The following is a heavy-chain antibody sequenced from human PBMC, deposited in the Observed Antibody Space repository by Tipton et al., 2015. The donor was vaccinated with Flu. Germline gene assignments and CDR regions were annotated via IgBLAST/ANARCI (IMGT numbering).Heavy chain of an antibody. J-gene: IGHJ4*02. CDR1: SGSIRSTNYF. Sequence: GLVKPSETLSLTCTVSSGSIRSTNYFCAWIRQPPGKRLELIGSIYPSGTTYSNPSLKSRVTISADTSKNHFSLNLISVTAADTAVYYCARGLGSFDFWSGSDYWGQGTLVTVSS. CDR3: ARGLGSFDFWSGSDY. D-gene: IGHD3-3*01. CDR2: IYPSGTT. V-gene: IGHV4-39*07.